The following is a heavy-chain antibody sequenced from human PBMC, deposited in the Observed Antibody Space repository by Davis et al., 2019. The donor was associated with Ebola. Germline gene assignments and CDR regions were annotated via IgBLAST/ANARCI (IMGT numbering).Heavy chain of an antibody. CDR2: INHSGST. Sequence: SETLSLTCAVYGGSFSGYYWSWIRQPPGKGLEWIGEINHSGSTNYNPFLKSRVTISVDTSKNQFSLKLSSVTAADTAVYYCAREVLHAFDIWGQGTMVTVSS. J-gene: IGHJ3*02. D-gene: IGHD1-1*01. CDR1: GGSFSGYY. CDR3: AREVLHAFDI. V-gene: IGHV4-34*01.